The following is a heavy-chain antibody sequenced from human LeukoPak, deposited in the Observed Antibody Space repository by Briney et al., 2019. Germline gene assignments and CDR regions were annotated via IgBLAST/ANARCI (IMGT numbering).Heavy chain of an antibody. CDR1: GFTFDDYA. D-gene: IGHD5-18*01. Sequence: PGGSLRLSCAASGFTFDDYAMHWVRQAPGKGLEWVSGISWNSGSIGYADSVKGRFTISRDNAKNSLYLQMNSLRAEDTAVYYCAREKGDTAMVWDYWGQGTLVTVSS. CDR2: ISWNSGSI. J-gene: IGHJ4*02. V-gene: IGHV3-9*01. CDR3: AREKGDTAMVWDY.